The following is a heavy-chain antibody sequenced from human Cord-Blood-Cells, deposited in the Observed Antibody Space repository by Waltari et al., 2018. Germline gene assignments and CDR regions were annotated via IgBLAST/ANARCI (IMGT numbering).Heavy chain of an antibody. Sequence: QVQLQQWGAGLLKPSETLSLTCAGYGGSFSGYYCRWIRQPPGKGLEWIGEINHSGSTNYNPSLKSRVTIAVDTSKNQFSLKLSSVTAADTAVYYCARGLAAADAFDIWGQGTMVTVSS. CDR3: ARGLAAADAFDI. CDR1: GGSFSGYY. CDR2: INHSGST. V-gene: IGHV4-34*01. D-gene: IGHD6-13*01. J-gene: IGHJ3*02.